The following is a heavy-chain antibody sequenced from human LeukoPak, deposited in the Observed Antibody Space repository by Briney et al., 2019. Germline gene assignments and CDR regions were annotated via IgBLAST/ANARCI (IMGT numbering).Heavy chain of an antibody. D-gene: IGHD4-11*01. CDR1: GFTFSSYA. CDR3: ARDTGHGLDY. Sequence: PGGSLRLSCAASGFTFSSYAMSWVRQAPGKGLEWVSAISGSGGSTYYADSVKGRFTISRDNAKSTMYLQMNSLRAEDTAIYYCARDTGHGLDYWGQGTLVTVSS. J-gene: IGHJ4*02. CDR2: ISGSGGST. V-gene: IGHV3-23*01.